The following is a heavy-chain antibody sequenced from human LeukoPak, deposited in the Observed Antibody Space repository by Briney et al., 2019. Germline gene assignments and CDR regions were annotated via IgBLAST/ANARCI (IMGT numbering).Heavy chain of an antibody. D-gene: IGHD2-21*02. CDR1: GGTFSGYA. CDR3: ATPSRGAYCGGDCPWDAFDI. Sequence: SVKVSCKASGGTFSGYAISWVRQAPGQGLEWMGGIIPIFGTANYAQKFQGRVTITADESTSTAYMELSSLRSEDTAVYYCATPSRGAYCGGDCPWDAFDIWGQGTMVTVSS. J-gene: IGHJ3*02. V-gene: IGHV1-69*13. CDR2: IIPIFGTA.